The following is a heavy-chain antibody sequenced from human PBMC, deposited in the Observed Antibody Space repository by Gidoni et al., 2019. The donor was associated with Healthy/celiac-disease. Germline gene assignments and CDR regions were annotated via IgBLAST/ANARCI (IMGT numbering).Heavy chain of an antibody. V-gene: IGHV1-69*04. CDR1: GDTFSSYA. D-gene: IGHD5-12*01. CDR3: ARGGIVATRGIDY. Sequence: QVQLVKSGAAVKKPGSSEKVSCKASGDTFSSYAISWVHHAPGQGLEWMGRFIPILGIANYAQKCQGRVTITADKSTSTAYMELSSLRSEDTAVYYCARGGIVATRGIDYWGQGTLVTVSS. CDR2: FIPILGIA. J-gene: IGHJ4*02.